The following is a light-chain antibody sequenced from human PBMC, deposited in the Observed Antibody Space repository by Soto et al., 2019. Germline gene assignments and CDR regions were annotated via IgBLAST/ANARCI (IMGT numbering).Light chain of an antibody. CDR1: SSNVGINA. Sequence: QSVLTQSPSTSGTPGQRVTISCSGSSSNVGINAVHWYQQFPGTAPRLLIYTDYQRPSGVPGRFSGSKSGTSASLAISGLQSEDEADYYCEDWDDSLGGLVFGGGTKVTVL. J-gene: IGLJ2*01. CDR2: TDY. V-gene: IGLV1-44*01. CDR3: EDWDDSLGGLV.